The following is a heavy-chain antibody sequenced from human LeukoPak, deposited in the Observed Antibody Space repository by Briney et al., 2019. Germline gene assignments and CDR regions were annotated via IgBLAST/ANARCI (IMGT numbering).Heavy chain of an antibody. V-gene: IGHV3-21*01. CDR1: GFTFSSYS. Sequence: GGSLRLSCAASGFTFSSYSMNWVRQAPGKGLEWVSSISSRSSYIYYADSVKGRFTISRDNAKNSLYLQMNSLRAEDTAVYYCARGPTVPRVNFDYWGQGTLVTVSS. CDR3: ARGPTVPRVNFDY. D-gene: IGHD3-3*01. CDR2: ISSRSSYI. J-gene: IGHJ4*02.